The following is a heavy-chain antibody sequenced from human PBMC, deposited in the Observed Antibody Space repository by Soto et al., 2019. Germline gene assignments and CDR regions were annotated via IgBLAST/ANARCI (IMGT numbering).Heavy chain of an antibody. D-gene: IGHD3-22*01. Sequence: PRESLKISGTSSVYDFPTYWIGCLRQTPGRGLECIGIIYPSASHTRYSPSFQDQVTISLDNPLSTTYLQWRGLKASDSAKYYCARHYYDGNGYYPEAWGQGTLVTVS. CDR3: ARHYYDGNGYYPEA. CDR1: VYDFPTYW. J-gene: IGHJ5*02. V-gene: IGHV5-51*01. CDR2: IYPSASHT.